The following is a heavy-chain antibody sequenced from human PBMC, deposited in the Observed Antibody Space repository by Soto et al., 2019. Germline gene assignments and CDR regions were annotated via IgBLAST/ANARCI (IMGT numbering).Heavy chain of an antibody. D-gene: IGHD1-1*01. J-gene: IGHJ6*02. CDR2: FEPEDGET. V-gene: IGHV1-24*01. Sequence: GASVKVSCTVSGCTLTELSMHWVRQAPGKGLEWTGGFEPEDGETIYAQKFQGRVTMTEDTSTDTAYMELSSLRSEDTAVYYCATVNWNDDGVNEYYYYGMDVLG. CDR1: GCTLTELS. CDR3: ATVNWNDDGVNEYYYYGMDV.